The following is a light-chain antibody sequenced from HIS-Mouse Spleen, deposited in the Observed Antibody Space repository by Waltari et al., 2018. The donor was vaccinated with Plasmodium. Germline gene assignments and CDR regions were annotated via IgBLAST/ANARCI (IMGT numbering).Light chain of an antibody. CDR1: ALPKKY. CDR3: YSTDSSGNHRV. CDR2: EDS. Sequence: SYELTQPPSVSVSPGQTARITCPGDALPKKYAYWYQQKPGQAPVLVIYEDSKRPPGIPERFSVSSSGTMATLTISGAQVEDEADYYCYSTDSSGNHRVFGGGTKLTVL. V-gene: IGLV3-10*01. J-gene: IGLJ3*02.